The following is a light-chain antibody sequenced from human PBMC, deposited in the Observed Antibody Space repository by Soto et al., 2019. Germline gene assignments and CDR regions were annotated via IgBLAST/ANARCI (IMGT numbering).Light chain of an antibody. J-gene: IGLJ7*01. CDR2: SNN. CDR1: SSNIGSNA. CDR3: AAWDDSLNGHAV. Sequence: QSVLTQPPSASGTPGQRVTISCSGSSSNIGSNAVNWYQQLPGTAPKLLIYSNNQRPSGVPDRLSGSKSGTSASLAISGLQSEDEADYYCAAWDDSLNGHAVFGGGTQLTVL. V-gene: IGLV1-44*01.